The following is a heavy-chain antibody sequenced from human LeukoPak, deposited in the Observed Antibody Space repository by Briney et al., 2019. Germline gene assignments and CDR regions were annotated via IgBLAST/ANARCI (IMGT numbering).Heavy chain of an antibody. CDR2: IWYDGSNK. D-gene: IGHD1-14*01. J-gene: IGHJ6*02. V-gene: IGHV3-33*01. Sequence: GGSLRLSCAASGFTFSSYGMHWVRQAPGKGLEWVAVIWYDGSNKYYADSVKGRFTISRDNSKNTLYLQMNSLRAEDTAVYYCASGTLSGEPYYYYGMDVWGQGTTVTVSS. CDR3: ASGTLSGEPYYYYGMDV. CDR1: GFTFSSYG.